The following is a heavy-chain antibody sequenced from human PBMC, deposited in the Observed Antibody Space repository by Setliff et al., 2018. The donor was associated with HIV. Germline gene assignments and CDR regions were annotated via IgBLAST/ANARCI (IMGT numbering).Heavy chain of an antibody. CDR1: GFTFSSYW. CDR3: ARDRVHNPSYNFWSGPTNYYYYMDV. J-gene: IGHJ6*03. D-gene: IGHD3-3*01. CDR2: INSGGSSI. Sequence: PGGSLRLSCAASGFTFSSYWMHWVRQAPGKGLVWVSRINSGGSSISYADSVKGRFTISRDNAKNSLYLQLNSLRPEDTAVYYCARDRVHNPSYNFWSGPTNYYYYMDVWGKGTTVTVSS. V-gene: IGHV3-74*01.